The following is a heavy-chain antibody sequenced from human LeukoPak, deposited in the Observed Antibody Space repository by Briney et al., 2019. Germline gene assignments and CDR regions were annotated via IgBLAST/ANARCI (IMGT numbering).Heavy chain of an antibody. V-gene: IGHV4-39*07. CDR1: GGSISSSSYY. D-gene: IGHD4-17*01. J-gene: IGHJ3*02. CDR2: IYYSGST. CDR3: ARDLVTVTKGFDI. Sequence: SETLSLTCTVSGGSISSSSYYWGWIRQPPGKGLEWIGSIYYSGSTYYNPSLKSRVTISIDTSKNQFSLKLSSVTAADTAVYYCARDLVTVTKGFDIWGQGTMVSVSS.